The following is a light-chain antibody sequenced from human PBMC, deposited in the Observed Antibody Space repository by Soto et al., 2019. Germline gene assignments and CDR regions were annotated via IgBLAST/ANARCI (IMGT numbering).Light chain of an antibody. CDR3: QQLYTYPLP. J-gene: IGKJ4*01. CDR1: QGVNSY. V-gene: IGKV1-9*01. CDR2: TAS. Sequence: DIQLNQSPSFLSASVGDRVTVTCRASQGVNSYLAWYQQKPGKAPQLLIHTASALQSGFPSRSSGSGSGTEFNLTITCLQPEYFAAYYCQQLYTYPLPFVGGTKVEIK.